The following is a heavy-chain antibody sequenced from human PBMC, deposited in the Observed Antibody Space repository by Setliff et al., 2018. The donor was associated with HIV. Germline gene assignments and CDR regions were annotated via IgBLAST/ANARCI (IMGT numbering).Heavy chain of an antibody. J-gene: IGHJ6*04. CDR2: IFPIFGTP. CDR3: ARAPSCSSASCTRMDV. CDR1: GYTFTRYS. V-gene: IGHV1-69*13. Sequence: SVKFSCKASGYTFTRYSMNWVRQAPGQGLEWMGAIFPIFGTPNYAQKFQGRVTISADESTSTAYMELSSLTSEDTAVYYCARAPSCSSASCTRMDVWGKGTTVTVSS. D-gene: IGHD2-2*01.